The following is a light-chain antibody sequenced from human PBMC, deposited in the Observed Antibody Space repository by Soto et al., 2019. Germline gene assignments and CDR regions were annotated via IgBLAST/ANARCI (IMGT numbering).Light chain of an antibody. CDR1: SSNVGNNY. CDR2: EDN. Sequence: QSVLTQPPSVSAAPGQKVTISCSGSSSNVGNNYVSWYQQFPETAPKLLIYEDNKRPSAIPDRFSGSKSGTSGTLAITGLQTGDEADYYCATWDSSQSAVVFGGGTKVTVL. J-gene: IGLJ2*01. V-gene: IGLV1-51*02. CDR3: ATWDSSQSAVV.